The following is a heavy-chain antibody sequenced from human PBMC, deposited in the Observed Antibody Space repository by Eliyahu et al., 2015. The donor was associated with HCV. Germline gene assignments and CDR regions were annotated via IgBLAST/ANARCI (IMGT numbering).Heavy chain of an antibody. CDR1: GYTFTSFS. CDR2: INPGQGNT. D-gene: IGHD3-3*01. CDR3: VRGFRFLPSLLYGQDYFDY. V-gene: IGHV1-3*01. J-gene: IGHJ4*02. Sequence: QVQLVQSGAEVKNPGASVKVSCKASGYTFTSFSIHWVRQAPGQSLEWLGWINPGQGNTLYTQNIQNIQGRVTITRDTSANTVYMDLSSLRSEDTAVYYCVRGFRFLPSLLYGQDYFDYWGQGTLVTVSS.